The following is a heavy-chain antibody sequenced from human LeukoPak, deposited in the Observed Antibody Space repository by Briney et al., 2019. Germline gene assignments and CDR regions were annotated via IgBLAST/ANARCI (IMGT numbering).Heavy chain of an antibody. Sequence: GGSLRLSCAASGFTFSSYCMQWVRQAPGKGLDWVGGIWYDGSNKNYAGSVKGRFTISRDNSKNTLFLQMNSLRAEDTAVYYCGRVYCGGNCYSPPLPDYWGQGTLVTVSA. CDR1: GFTFSSYC. CDR3: GRVYCGGNCYSPPLPDY. J-gene: IGHJ4*02. CDR2: IWYDGSNK. D-gene: IGHD2-21*02. V-gene: IGHV3-33*01.